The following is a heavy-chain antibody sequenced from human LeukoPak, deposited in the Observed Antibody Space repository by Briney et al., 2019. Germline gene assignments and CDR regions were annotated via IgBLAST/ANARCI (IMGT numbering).Heavy chain of an antibody. CDR1: GFTFSSYG. V-gene: IGHV3-30*18. CDR2: ISYDGSNK. Sequence: PGGSLRLSCAASGFTFSSYGMHWVRQAPGKGLEWVAVISYDGSNKYYADSVKGRFTISRDNSKNTLYLQLNSLRTEDTAVYYCAKCRSSSWFPDYYYGMDVWGQGTTVTVSS. J-gene: IGHJ6*02. D-gene: IGHD6-13*01. CDR3: AKCRSSSWFPDYYYGMDV.